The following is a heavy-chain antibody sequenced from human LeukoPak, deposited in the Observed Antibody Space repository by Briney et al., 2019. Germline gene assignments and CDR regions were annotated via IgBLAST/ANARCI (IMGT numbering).Heavy chain of an antibody. V-gene: IGHV1-46*01. CDR1: GYTFTSYY. D-gene: IGHD3-3*01. Sequence: ASVKVSCKASGYTFTSYYMHWVRQAPGQGLEWMGIINPSGGSTSYAQKFQGRVTMTRDTSTSTVYMELSSLRSEDTAVYYCARDYDFWSGQINVALDYWGQGTLVTVSS. J-gene: IGHJ4*02. CDR3: ARDYDFWSGQINVALDY. CDR2: INPSGGST.